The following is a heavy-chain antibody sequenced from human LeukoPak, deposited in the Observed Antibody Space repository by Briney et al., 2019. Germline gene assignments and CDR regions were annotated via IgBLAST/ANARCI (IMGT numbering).Heavy chain of an antibody. CDR1: GYTFTGYY. CDR3: ARVGYCSSTSCYIRFDY. J-gene: IGHJ4*02. CDR2: INPNSGGT. V-gene: IGHV1-2*02. Sequence: ASVKVSCKASGYTFTGYYMHWVRQAPGQGLEWMGWINPNSGGTNYAQKFQGRVIMTRDTSISTAYMELSRLRSDDTAVYYCARVGYCSSTSCYIRFDYWGQGTLVTVSS. D-gene: IGHD2-2*02.